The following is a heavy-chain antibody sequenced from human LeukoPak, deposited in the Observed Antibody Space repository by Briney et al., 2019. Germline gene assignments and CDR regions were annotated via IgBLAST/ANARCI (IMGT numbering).Heavy chain of an antibody. J-gene: IGHJ4*01. CDR1: GFTFDDYA. CDR2: ISYDGFKK. V-gene: IGHV3-30*04. D-gene: IGHD3-16*01. Sequence: GRSLRLSCAVSGFTFDDYAMHWVRQAPGKGLEWVAVISYDGFKKYYADSVKGRFTISRDNSKNTLYLQMNSLRGEDTAIYYCARDHPLIWGKGTLVTVSS. CDR3: ARDHPLI.